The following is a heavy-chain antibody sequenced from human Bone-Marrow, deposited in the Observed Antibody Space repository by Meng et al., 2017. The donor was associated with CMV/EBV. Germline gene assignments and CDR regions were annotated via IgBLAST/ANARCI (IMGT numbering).Heavy chain of an antibody. J-gene: IGHJ5*01. Sequence: GESLKISCAASGFTFSAYNMNWVRQAPGKGLEWVSSISSTGTYIYYADSVKGRFTISRDNAKSSVYLQMNSLRAEDTAVYYCAREVLVKSSPWYWNVFDSWGQGALVTVSS. CDR3: AREVLVKSSPWYWNVFDS. CDR1: GFTFSAYN. CDR2: ISSTGTYI. D-gene: IGHD6-13*01. V-gene: IGHV3-21*06.